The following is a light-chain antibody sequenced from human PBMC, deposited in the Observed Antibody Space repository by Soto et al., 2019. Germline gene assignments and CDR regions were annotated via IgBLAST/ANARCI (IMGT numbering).Light chain of an antibody. CDR3: QSYDSSLSGNYV. CDR2: GNS. J-gene: IGLJ1*01. CDR1: SSNIGAGYD. Sequence: QSVLTQPPSVSGAPGPRVTISCTGSSSNIGAGYDVHWYQQLPGTAPKLLIYGNSNRPSGVPDRFSGSKSGTSAYLAITGLEAEDEADYYCQSYDSSLSGNYVFGTGTKLTVL. V-gene: IGLV1-40*01.